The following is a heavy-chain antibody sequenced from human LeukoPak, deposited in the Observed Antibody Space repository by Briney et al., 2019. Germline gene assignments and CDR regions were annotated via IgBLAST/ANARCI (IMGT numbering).Heavy chain of an antibody. CDR2: IYYSGST. Sequence: SETLSLTCTVSGGSISSDTYYWGCIRQSPGKGLEWIGSIYYSGSTYYNPSLKSRVTISVDTTKNQFSLKLSSVTAADTAVYYCAREVGMTTVTSDAFDIWGQGTMVTVSS. J-gene: IGHJ3*02. V-gene: IGHV4-39*07. D-gene: IGHD4-17*01. CDR3: AREVGMTTVTSDAFDI. CDR1: GGSISSDTYY.